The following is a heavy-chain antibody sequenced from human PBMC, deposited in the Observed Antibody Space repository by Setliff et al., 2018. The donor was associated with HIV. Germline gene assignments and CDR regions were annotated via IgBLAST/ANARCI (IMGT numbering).Heavy chain of an antibody. D-gene: IGHD4-4*01. CDR2: ISAYNGNT. CDR1: GYTFTSYG. V-gene: IGHV1-18*01. CDR3: ARGDYRRFAH. Sequence: ASVKVSCKASGYTFTSYGISWVRQAPGQGLEWMGWISAYNGNTNYAQKLQGRVTITRNTSISTAYMELSSLRSEDTAVYYCARGDYRRFAHWGQGTLVTVSS. J-gene: IGHJ5*02.